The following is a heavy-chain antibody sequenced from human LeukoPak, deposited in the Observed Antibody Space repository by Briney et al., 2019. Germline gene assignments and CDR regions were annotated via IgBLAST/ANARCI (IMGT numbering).Heavy chain of an antibody. CDR3: ARDTDSSGYYRAFDI. CDR1: GFTFSSYS. V-gene: IGHV3-21*01. Sequence: GGSLRLPCAASGFTFSSYSMNWVRQAPGKGLEWVSSISSSSSYIYYADSVKGRFTISRDNAKNSLYLQMNSLRAEDTAVYYCARDTDSSGYYRAFDIWGQGTMVTASS. J-gene: IGHJ3*02. CDR2: ISSSSSYI. D-gene: IGHD3-22*01.